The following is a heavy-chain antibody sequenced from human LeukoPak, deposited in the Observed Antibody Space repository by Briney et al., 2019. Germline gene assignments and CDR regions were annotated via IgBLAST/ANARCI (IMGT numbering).Heavy chain of an antibody. Sequence: ASVKVSCKASGYTFTDYYMHWVRQAPGQGLEWMGIINPSGGSTSYAQKFQGRVTMTRDTSTSTVYMELSSLRSEDTAVYYCAREWGQYGSGSSNWFDPWGQGTLVTVSS. J-gene: IGHJ5*02. CDR3: AREWGQYGSGSSNWFDP. D-gene: IGHD3-10*01. V-gene: IGHV1-46*01. CDR1: GYTFTDYY. CDR2: INPSGGST.